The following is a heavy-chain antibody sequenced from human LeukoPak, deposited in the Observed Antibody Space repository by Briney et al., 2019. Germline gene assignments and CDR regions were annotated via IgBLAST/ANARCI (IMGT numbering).Heavy chain of an antibody. Sequence: ASVKVSCKASGGTFSSYAISWVRQAPGQGLEWMGGIIPIFGTANYAQKFQGRVTITADESTSTAYMELSSLRSEDTAVYYCASYNLDADKGAFDIWGQGTMVTVSS. CDR1: GGTFSSYA. D-gene: IGHD1-1*01. J-gene: IGHJ3*02. CDR2: IIPIFGTA. V-gene: IGHV1-69*13. CDR3: ASYNLDADKGAFDI.